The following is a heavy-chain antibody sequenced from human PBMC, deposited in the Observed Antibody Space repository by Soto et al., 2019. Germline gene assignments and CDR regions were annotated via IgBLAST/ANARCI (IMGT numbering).Heavy chain of an antibody. CDR1: GGTFSSYA. J-gene: IGHJ5*02. CDR2: IIPIFGTA. D-gene: IGHD1-7*01. CDR3: ASHQNSPTRPFDP. V-gene: IGHV1-69*13. Sequence: SVKVSCKASGGTFSSYAISWVRQAPGQGLEWMGGIIPIFGTANYAQKFQGRVTITADESTSTAYMELSSLRSEDTAVYYCASHQNSPTRPFDPWRQGTLVTVSS.